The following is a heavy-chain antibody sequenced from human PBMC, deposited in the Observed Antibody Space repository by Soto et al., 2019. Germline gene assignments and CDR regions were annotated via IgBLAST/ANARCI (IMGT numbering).Heavy chain of an antibody. CDR1: GFSFSSFA. V-gene: IGHV3-23*01. CDR3: AKIAALDV. J-gene: IGHJ6*04. Sequence: EVLLLESGGGLVQPGGSLRLSCEASGFSFSSFATNWIRQAPGKGLEWVSAIGDSGASTYYADSVKGRFTISTDNSRNTPYPQLNSLRAENTTVYSCAKIAALDVWGTGNAVTVSS. D-gene: IGHD6-25*01. CDR2: IGDSGAST.